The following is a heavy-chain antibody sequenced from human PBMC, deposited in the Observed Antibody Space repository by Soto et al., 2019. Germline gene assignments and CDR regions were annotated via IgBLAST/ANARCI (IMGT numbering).Heavy chain of an antibody. CDR3: ARGGGALRWHDAFDI. J-gene: IGHJ3*02. Sequence: QVQLVESGGGVVQPGRSLRLSCAASGFTFSSYAMHWVRQAPGKGLEWVAVISYDGSNKYYADSVKGRFTISRDNSKNTLYLQMNSLRGEDTAVYYCARGGGALRWHDAFDIWGQGTMVTVSS. CDR1: GFTFSSYA. D-gene: IGHD4-17*01. CDR2: ISYDGSNK. V-gene: IGHV3-30-3*01.